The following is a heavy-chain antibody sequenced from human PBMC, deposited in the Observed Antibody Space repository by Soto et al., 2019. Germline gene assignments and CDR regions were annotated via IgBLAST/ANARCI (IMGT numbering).Heavy chain of an antibody. J-gene: IGHJ4*02. CDR1: GGSITSGDYY. CDR3: AREKLAYCGGDCKFFDY. D-gene: IGHD2-21*02. CDR2: IYYSGST. Sequence: QVQLRESGPGLVKPSQTLSLTCTVSGGSITSGDYYWSWIRQHPGKGLEWIGYIYYSGSTYYNPSLKSRVSISVDTSKNQFSLKLSSVTAADTAVYYCAREKLAYCGGDCKFFDYWGQGTLVTVSS. V-gene: IGHV4-31*03.